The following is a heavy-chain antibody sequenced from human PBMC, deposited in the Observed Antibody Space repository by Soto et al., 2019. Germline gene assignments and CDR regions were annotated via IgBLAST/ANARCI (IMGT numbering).Heavy chain of an antibody. Sequence: AASLRLSCAAPGFTFCSYSMNWVHQAPGKGLEWVSYISSSSSTIYYADSVKGRFTISRDNAKNSLYLQMNSLRAEDTAVYYCAREMAALNYFDYWGQGTLVTVSS. CDR3: AREMAALNYFDY. CDR1: GFTFCSYS. CDR2: ISSSSSTI. J-gene: IGHJ4*02. D-gene: IGHD2-15*01. V-gene: IGHV3-48*01.